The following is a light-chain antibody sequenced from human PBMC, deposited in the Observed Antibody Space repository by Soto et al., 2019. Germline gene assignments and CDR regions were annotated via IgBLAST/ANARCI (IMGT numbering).Light chain of an antibody. CDR3: RPNGSPPPI. V-gene: IGKV3-20*01. Sequence: EIVLTQSPGTVSLSPGETASLSCRASQTVSGSYLAWYQQKPGQAPGLLIYGTTSRATGVPDRFSGGGSGPASTLTIRGRDPEVFVFYTCRPNGSPPPILGGGTKVE. CDR2: GTT. CDR1: QTVSGSY. J-gene: IGKJ4*01.